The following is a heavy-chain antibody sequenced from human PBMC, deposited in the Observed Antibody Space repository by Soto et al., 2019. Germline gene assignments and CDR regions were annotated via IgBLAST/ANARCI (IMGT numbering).Heavy chain of an antibody. Sequence: SVKVSCKASGGTFSSYAISWVRQAPGQGLEWMGGIIPIFGTANYAQKFQGRVTITADESTSTAYMELSSLRSEDTAVYCCAREFRSDITGTSAYYYYGMDVWGQGTTVTVSS. V-gene: IGHV1-69*13. D-gene: IGHD1-7*01. CDR1: GGTFSSYA. CDR2: IIPIFGTA. J-gene: IGHJ6*02. CDR3: AREFRSDITGTSAYYYYGMDV.